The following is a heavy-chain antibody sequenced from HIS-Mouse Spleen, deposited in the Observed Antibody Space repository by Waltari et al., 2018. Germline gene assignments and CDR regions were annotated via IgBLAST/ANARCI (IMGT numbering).Heavy chain of an antibody. V-gene: IGHV3-30*04. J-gene: IGHJ3*01. CDR3: VVSGS. CDR1: GFTFSSYA. Sequence: QVQLVESGGGVVQPGRSLRLSCAASGFTFSSYAMHWVRQAPGKGLEWVAVISYDGSNKYYADSVKGRFTISRDNSKNTLYLQMNSLRAEDTAVYYCVVSGSWGQWTMVTVSS. D-gene: IGHD1-26*01. CDR2: ISYDGSNK.